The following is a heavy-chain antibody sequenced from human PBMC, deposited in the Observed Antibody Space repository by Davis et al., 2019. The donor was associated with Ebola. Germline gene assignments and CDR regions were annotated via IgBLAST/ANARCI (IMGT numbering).Heavy chain of an antibody. CDR3: ARDPFGDGYNYEIWFDP. Sequence: GGSLRLSCAASGFTFSSYAMSWVRQAPGKGLEWVSAISGSGGSTYYADSVKGRFTISRDNSKNTLYLQMNSLRAEDTAVYYCARDPFGDGYNYEIWFDPWGQGTLVTVSS. CDR1: GFTFSSYA. CDR2: ISGSGGST. D-gene: IGHD5-24*01. V-gene: IGHV3-23*01. J-gene: IGHJ5*02.